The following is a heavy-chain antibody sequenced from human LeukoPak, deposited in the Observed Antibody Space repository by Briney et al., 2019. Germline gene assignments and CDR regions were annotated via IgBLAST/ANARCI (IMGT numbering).Heavy chain of an antibody. D-gene: IGHD6-13*01. CDR1: GFTFSDYY. V-gene: IGHV3-30*02. Sequence: GGSLRLSCAASGFTFSDYYMSWIRQAPGKGLEWVAFIRYDGSNKYYADSVKGRFTISRDNSKNTLYLQMNSLRAEDTAVYYCAKEDLPYSSPGYFDYWGQGTLVTVSS. J-gene: IGHJ4*02. CDR2: IRYDGSNK. CDR3: AKEDLPYSSPGYFDY.